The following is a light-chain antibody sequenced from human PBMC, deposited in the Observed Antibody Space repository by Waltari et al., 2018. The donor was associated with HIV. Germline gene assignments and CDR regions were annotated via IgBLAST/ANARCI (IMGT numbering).Light chain of an antibody. CDR3: QSWDSSLSVWV. CDR2: SNS. J-gene: IGLJ3*02. Sequence: QSMLTQPPSASGAPGQRVTISCSGSGSTIGASYVVQYYQLLPGTAPKLLIYSNSNRPSGVPDRFSGSKSATSASLAITGLLAEDEADYYCQSWDSSLSVWVFGGGTKLTVL. CDR1: GSTIGASYV. V-gene: IGLV1-40*01.